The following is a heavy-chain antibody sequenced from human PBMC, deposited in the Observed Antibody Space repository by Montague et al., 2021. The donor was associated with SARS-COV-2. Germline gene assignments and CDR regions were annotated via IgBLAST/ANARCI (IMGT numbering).Heavy chain of an antibody. D-gene: IGHD6-19*01. V-gene: IGHV4-39*01. CDR3: ATQEDPSGWIPGPFDF. CDR1: GGSISSSSYY. Sequence: SETLSFTCTVSGGSISSSSYYWAWIRQPPGKGLEWIGSTYYRGSTYYNPSLKSRVFISVDTSKNQLSLTLTSVTAADTAVYYCATQEDPSGWIPGPFDFWGQGTLLSVSS. CDR2: TYYRGST. J-gene: IGHJ4*02.